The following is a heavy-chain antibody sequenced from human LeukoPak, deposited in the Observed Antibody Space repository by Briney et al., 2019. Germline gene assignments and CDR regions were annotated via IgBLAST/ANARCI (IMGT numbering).Heavy chain of an antibody. J-gene: IGHJ4*02. Sequence: AGSLRLSCAASGFTVSSNYMSWVRQAPGKGLEWVSVIYSGGSTYYADSVKGRFTISRDNSKTTLYLQMNSLRAEDTAEYYCAMGRYRWLLHYWGQGTLVTVSS. V-gene: IGHV3-66*02. CDR1: GFTVSSNY. CDR3: AMGRYRWLLHY. D-gene: IGHD5-24*01. CDR2: IYSGGST.